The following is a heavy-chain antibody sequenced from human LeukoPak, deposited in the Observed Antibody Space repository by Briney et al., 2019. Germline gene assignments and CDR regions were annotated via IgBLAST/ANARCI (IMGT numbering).Heavy chain of an antibody. D-gene: IGHD2/OR15-2a*01. CDR1: GAPIRSYY. J-gene: IGHJ5*02. V-gene: IGHV4-4*07. CDR3: ARETRQIFWFDA. Sequence: SETLSLTCTVSGAPIRSYYWSWIRQSAGKGLEWIGRMFASGTTNYNLSLQSRVTMSLDTSKNQFSLNLSSVTAADTAIYYCARETRQIFWFDAWGQGALVTVSS. CDR2: MFASGTT.